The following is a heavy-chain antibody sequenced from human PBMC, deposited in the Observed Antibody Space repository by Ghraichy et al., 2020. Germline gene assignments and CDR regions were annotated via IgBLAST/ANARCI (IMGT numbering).Heavy chain of an antibody. D-gene: IGHD6-13*01. CDR2: ISGSGGST. V-gene: IGHV3-23*01. Sequence: GGSLRLSCAASGFTFSSYAMRWVRQAPGKGLEWVSAISGSGGSTYYADSVKGRFTISRDNSKNTLYLQMNSLRAEDTAVYYCAKDREYSSSWEIFDYWGQGTLVSVSS. J-gene: IGHJ4*02. CDR1: GFTFSSYA. CDR3: AKDREYSSSWEIFDY.